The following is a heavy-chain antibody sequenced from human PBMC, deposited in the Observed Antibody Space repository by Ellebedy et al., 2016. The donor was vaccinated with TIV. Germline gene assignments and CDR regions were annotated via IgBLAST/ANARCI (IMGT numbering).Heavy chain of an antibody. CDR3: AKALNYDIGGYNDY. CDR1: GFTFDDYA. J-gene: IGHJ4*02. V-gene: IGHV3-9*01. CDR2: ISWNSGNI. Sequence: PGGSLRLSCAASGFTFDDYAMHWVRQAPGKGVEWVSGISWNSGNIGYTDSVKGRFTISRDNAKNSLYLQMSSLRAEDTALYYCAKALNYDIGGYNDYWGQGTLVTVSS. D-gene: IGHD3-22*01.